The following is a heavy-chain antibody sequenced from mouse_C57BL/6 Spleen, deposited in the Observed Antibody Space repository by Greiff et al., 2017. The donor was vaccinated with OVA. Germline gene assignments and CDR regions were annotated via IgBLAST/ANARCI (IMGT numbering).Heavy chain of an antibody. CDR1: GYAFSSSW. D-gene: IGHD4-1*01. CDR2: IYPGDGDT. CDR3: ATGTLYFDY. Sequence: QVQLQQSGPELVKPGASVKISCKASGYAFSSSWMNWVKQRPGKGLEWIGRIYPGDGDTNYNGKFKGKATLTADKSSSTAYMQLSSLTSEDSAVYFCATGTLYFDYWGQGTTPTVSS. J-gene: IGHJ2*01. V-gene: IGHV1-82*01.